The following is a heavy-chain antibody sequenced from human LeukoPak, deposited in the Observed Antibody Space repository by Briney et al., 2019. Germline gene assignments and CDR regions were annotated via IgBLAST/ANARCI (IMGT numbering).Heavy chain of an antibody. Sequence: SVKVSCKASGSTFSGYAISWVRQAPGQGLEWMGGIIPIFGTANYAQKFQGRVTITTDESTSTAYMELSSLRSEDTAVYYCAREDSVDYSSGWYYWGQGTLVTVSS. J-gene: IGHJ4*02. D-gene: IGHD6-19*01. CDR2: IIPIFGTA. CDR3: AREDSVDYSSGWYY. CDR1: GSTFSGYA. V-gene: IGHV1-69*05.